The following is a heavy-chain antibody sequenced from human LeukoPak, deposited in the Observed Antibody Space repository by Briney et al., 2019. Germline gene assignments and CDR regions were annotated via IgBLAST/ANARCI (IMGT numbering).Heavy chain of an antibody. J-gene: IGHJ4*02. CDR3: AKDPPHSSGPNSPCFEF. D-gene: IGHD6-19*01. CDR1: GYTFTSYD. CDR2: ISPYNGNT. V-gene: IGHV1-18*01. Sequence: GASVKVSCKASGYTFTSYDINWVRQATGQGLEWMGWISPYNGNTEHAQKFQGRVTMTTDTSTSTVYMELRSLRSDDTAMYYCAKDPPHSSGPNSPCFEFWGQGTLVTVSS.